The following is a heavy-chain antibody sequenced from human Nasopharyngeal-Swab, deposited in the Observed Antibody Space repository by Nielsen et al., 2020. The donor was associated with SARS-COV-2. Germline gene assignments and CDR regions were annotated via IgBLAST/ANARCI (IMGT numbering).Heavy chain of an antibody. CDR2: ISYDGSNK. V-gene: IGHV3-30-3*01. CDR1: GFTFSSYA. D-gene: IGHD5-18*01. CDR3: ARDLSGYSFYFDY. J-gene: IGHJ4*02. Sequence: GESLKISCAAPGFTFSSYAMHWVRQAPGKGLEWVAVISYDGSNKYYADSVKGRFTISRDNSKNTLYLQMNSLRAEDTAVYYCARDLSGYSFYFDYWGQGTLVTVSS.